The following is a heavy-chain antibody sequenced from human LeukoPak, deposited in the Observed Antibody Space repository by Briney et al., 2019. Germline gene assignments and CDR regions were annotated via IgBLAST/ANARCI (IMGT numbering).Heavy chain of an antibody. CDR3: ARESDRYCFSTSCPNWFDP. Sequence: PSETLSLTCTVSGGSISSGSYYWGWIRQPPGKGLERIGSLYYSGSTYYNPSLKSRVTMSVDTSKNQFSLKLKSVTAADTAVYYCARESDRYCFSTSCPNWFDPWGQGSLVTVSS. D-gene: IGHD2-2*01. J-gene: IGHJ5*02. CDR2: LYYSGST. V-gene: IGHV4-39*07. CDR1: GGSISSGSYY.